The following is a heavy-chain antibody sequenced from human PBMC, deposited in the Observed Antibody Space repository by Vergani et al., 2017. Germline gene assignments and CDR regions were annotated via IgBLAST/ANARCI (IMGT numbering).Heavy chain of an antibody. D-gene: IGHD1-26*01. CDR2: ISNSGNTI. CDR1: GFSFSDHY. CDR3: AKDRPRDWETPLFLFDY. V-gene: IGHV3-11*01. Sequence: QVQLVESGGGLVKPGGSLRLSCAASGFSFSDHYMTWIRQAPGKGLEWVSYISNSGNTIEYADSVKGRFSISRDNAKSSLFLQMDSLRAEDTAVYYCAKDRPRDWETPLFLFDYWGQGTLVTVSS. J-gene: IGHJ4*02.